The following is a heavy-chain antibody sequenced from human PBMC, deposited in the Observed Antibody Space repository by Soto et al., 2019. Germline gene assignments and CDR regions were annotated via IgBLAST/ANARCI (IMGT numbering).Heavy chain of an antibody. D-gene: IGHD4-17*01. Sequence: QVQLVESGGGVVHPGTSLRLSCAASGFNFRSYGMQWVRQAPGKGLEWVAVIWYDGSNQYYADSVKGRFTISRDNSKNTLYLQMNSLRAEDTAMYYCARDRGGLMTLVTSSWLDPWGQGTLVTVSS. CDR3: ARDRGGLMTLVTSSWLDP. V-gene: IGHV3-33*01. CDR2: IWYDGSNQ. CDR1: GFNFRSYG. J-gene: IGHJ5*02.